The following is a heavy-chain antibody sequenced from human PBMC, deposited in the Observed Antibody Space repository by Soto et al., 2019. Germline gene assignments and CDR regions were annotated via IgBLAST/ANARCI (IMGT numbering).Heavy chain of an antibody. Sequence: PGGSLRLSCAASGFTFSDYWMTWIRQAPGKGLEWVANIRQDAGERHYVDSVRGRFTIFRDNAKNSLYLQMSSLRAEDTAVYYCVTDLIVEVSSLYFWRQGALVTVSS. CDR1: GFTFSDYW. CDR2: IRQDAGER. V-gene: IGHV3-7*03. J-gene: IGHJ4*02. CDR3: VTDLIVEVSSLYF. D-gene: IGHD1-26*01.